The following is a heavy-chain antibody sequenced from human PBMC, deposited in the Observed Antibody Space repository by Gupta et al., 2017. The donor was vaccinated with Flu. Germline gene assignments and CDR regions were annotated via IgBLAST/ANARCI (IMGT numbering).Heavy chain of an antibody. V-gene: IGHV3-23*01. Sequence: MILVRQAPGKGLEWVSAISGSGGSTYYADSVKGRFTISRDNSKNTLYLQMNSLRAEDTAVYYCATWPGRDFWSGYYTSYYGMDVWGQGTTVTVSS. D-gene: IGHD3-3*01. CDR3: ATWPGRDFWSGYYTSYYGMDV. CDR2: ISGSGGST. J-gene: IGHJ6*02.